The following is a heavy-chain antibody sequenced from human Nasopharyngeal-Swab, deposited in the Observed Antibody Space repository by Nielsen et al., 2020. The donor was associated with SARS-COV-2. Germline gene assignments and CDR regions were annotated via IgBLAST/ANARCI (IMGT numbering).Heavy chain of an antibody. D-gene: IGHD6-13*01. V-gene: IGHV4-39*01. J-gene: IGHJ4*02. Sequence: SETLSLTCTVSGDSIAHSTYYWGWIRQPPGKGLEWTGNIYYNGNTSQNPSLKSRLTITVDKSQNQSSLQLSSVTAADTAVYYCVRSSSWYYFDYWAQGTQVTVS. CDR2: IYYNGNT. CDR1: GDSIAHSTYY. CDR3: VRSSSWYYFDY.